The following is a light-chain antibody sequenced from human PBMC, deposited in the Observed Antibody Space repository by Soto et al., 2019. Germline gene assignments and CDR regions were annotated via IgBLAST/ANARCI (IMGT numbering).Light chain of an antibody. CDR2: AAS. CDR1: QSISSY. Sequence: DIQMTQSPSSLSASVGDRVTITCRASQSISSYLNWYQQKPGKAPKLLIYAASSLQSGVPSRFSGSGSGTEFTLTISSLQPEDFATYYCQQSYSTHSTFGPGTKVDIK. CDR3: QQSYSTHST. J-gene: IGKJ3*01. V-gene: IGKV1-39*01.